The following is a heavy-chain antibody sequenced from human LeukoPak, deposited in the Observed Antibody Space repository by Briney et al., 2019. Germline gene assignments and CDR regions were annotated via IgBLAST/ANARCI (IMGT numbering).Heavy chain of an antibody. CDR3: ARGSSRAFDY. V-gene: IGHV3-7*03. Sequence: GESLRLSCTASGFTFSNFWMGWVRQAPGKGLEWVANIKQDETEKFYLGSVKGRFTISRDNAKNSLYLQMNSLRVEDTALYYCARGSSRAFDYWGQGTLVTVSS. D-gene: IGHD2-2*01. CDR2: IKQDETEK. J-gene: IGHJ4*02. CDR1: GFTFSNFW.